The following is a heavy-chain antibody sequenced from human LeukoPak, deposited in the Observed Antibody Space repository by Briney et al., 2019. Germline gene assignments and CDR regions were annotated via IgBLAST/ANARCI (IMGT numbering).Heavy chain of an antibody. Sequence: ASVKVSCKASGYTFTGYYMHWVRQAPGQGLEWMGWINPDSGGTNYAQKFQGRVTMTRDTSISTAYMELSRLRSDDTAVYYCARVRDYYDSSGYPNWFDPWGQETLVTVSS. CDR3: ARVRDYYDSSGYPNWFDP. V-gene: IGHV1-2*02. CDR2: INPDSGGT. J-gene: IGHJ5*02. CDR1: GYTFTGYY. D-gene: IGHD3-22*01.